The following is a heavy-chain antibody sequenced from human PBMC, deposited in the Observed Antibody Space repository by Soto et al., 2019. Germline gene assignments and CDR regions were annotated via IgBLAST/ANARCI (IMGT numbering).Heavy chain of an antibody. CDR1: GGSISSSNW. J-gene: IGHJ6*03. CDR2: IYHSGST. V-gene: IGHV4-4*02. Sequence: QVQLQESGPGLVKPSGTLSLTCAVSGGSISSSNWWSWVRQTPGKGLEWIGEIYHSGSTNYNPYLKSRVTISVDKSKNQFSLQLSSVTAADTAVYYCARWVEVTTMDYYYYYMDVWGKGTTVTVSS. CDR3: ARWVEVTTMDYYYYYMDV. D-gene: IGHD4-17*01.